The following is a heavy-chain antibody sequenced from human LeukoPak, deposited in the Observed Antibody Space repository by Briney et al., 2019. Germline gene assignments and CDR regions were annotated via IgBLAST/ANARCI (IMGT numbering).Heavy chain of an antibody. V-gene: IGHV3-73*01. D-gene: IGHD1-26*01. CDR2: IRSKANSYAT. J-gene: IGHJ4*02. CDR3: SSTSAEGFAY. CDR1: GFTFSGSA. Sequence: GGSLRLSCAASGFTFSGSAMHWVCQASGKGLEWVGRIRSKANSYATAYAASVKGRFTISRDDSKNTAYLQMNSLKTEDTAVYYCSSTSAEGFAYWGQGTLVTVSS.